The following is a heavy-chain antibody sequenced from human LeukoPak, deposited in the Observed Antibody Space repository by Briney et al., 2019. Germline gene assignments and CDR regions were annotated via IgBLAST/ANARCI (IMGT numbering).Heavy chain of an antibody. J-gene: IGHJ3*02. Sequence: PGGSLRLSCAASGFTFSSYWMHWVRQAPGKGLVWVAVIWYDGSNKYYADSVKGRFTISRDNSKNTLYLQMNSLRAEDTAVYYCASSYYYDSSGSVDAFDIWGQGTTVTVSS. CDR1: GFTFSSYW. CDR3: ASSYYYDSSGSVDAFDI. D-gene: IGHD3-22*01. CDR2: IWYDGSNK. V-gene: IGHV3-33*08.